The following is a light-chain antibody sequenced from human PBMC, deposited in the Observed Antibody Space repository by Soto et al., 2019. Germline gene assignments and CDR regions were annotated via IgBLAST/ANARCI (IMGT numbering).Light chain of an antibody. CDR1: QSVSSSY. CDR2: GAS. Sequence: EIVLTQSPGTLSLSPGERVTLSCRASQSVSSSYLAWYQQKPGQAPRLLIYGASSRATGIPDRFSGSGSGTDFTLTISRLKPEDFAVYYCQQYGTSPLTFGGGTKVEIK. J-gene: IGKJ4*01. CDR3: QQYGTSPLT. V-gene: IGKV3-20*01.